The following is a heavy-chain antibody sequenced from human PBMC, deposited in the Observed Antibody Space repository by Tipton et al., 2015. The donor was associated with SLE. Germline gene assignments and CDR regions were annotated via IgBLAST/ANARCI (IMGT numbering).Heavy chain of an antibody. V-gene: IGHV4-61*02. Sequence: TLSLTCTVSGVSISSGSYYWSWIRQPAGKGLEWIGRFYYSGSTYYNPSLKSRVTISVGTSKNQFSLKLSSVTAADTAVYYCAKGRQQLAFDYWGQGTLVTVSS. D-gene: IGHD6-13*01. J-gene: IGHJ4*02. CDR3: AKGRQQLAFDY. CDR1: GVSISSGSYY. CDR2: FYYSGST.